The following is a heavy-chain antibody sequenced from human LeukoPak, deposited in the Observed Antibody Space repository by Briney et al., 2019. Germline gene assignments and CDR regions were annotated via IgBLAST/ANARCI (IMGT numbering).Heavy chain of an antibody. CDR1: GGSISSSNW. J-gene: IGHJ3*02. V-gene: IGHV4-4*02. CDR3: ARALNIKWELLLSGAFDI. CDR2: IYHSGST. D-gene: IGHD1-26*01. Sequence: KASETLSLTCAVSGGSISSSNWWSWVRQPPGKGLEWIGEIYHSGSTNYNPSLKSRVTISVDKSKNQFSLKLSSVTAADTAVYYCARALNIKWELLLSGAFDIWGQGTMVTVSS.